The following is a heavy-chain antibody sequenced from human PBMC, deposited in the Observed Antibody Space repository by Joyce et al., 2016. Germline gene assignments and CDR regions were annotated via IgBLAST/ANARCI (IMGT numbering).Heavy chain of an antibody. Sequence: QVLLVQSGATVKRPGSSLRVSCKSSGGAFSNFTVNWVRQAPGQRLEWMGGIIPFFGAAKYAEHFQGSVTLTADLSTRTAYMELSSLTSADTAGYYCARGGTSSDHYFFYTLDVWGPGTTVIVSS. V-gene: IGHV1-69*12. CDR3: ARGGTSSDHYFFYTLDV. CDR2: IIPFFGAA. D-gene: IGHD1-14*01. J-gene: IGHJ6*02. CDR1: GGAFSNFT.